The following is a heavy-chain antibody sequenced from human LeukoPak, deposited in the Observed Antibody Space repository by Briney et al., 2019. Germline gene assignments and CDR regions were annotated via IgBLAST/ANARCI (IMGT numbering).Heavy chain of an antibody. Sequence: PSETLSLTCTVSGGSISSSSYYWGWIRQPPGKGLEWIGSIYYSGSTYYNPSPKSRVTISVDTSKNQFSLKLSPVTAADTAVYYCARHSDPYYYDSSGYYSYCFDYWGQGTLVTVSS. CDR2: IYYSGST. CDR1: GGSISSSSYY. J-gene: IGHJ4*02. CDR3: ARHSDPYYYDSSGYYSYCFDY. D-gene: IGHD3-22*01. V-gene: IGHV4-39*01.